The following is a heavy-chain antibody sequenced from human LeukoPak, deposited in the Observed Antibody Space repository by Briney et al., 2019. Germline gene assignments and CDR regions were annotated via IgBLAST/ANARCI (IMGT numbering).Heavy chain of an antibody. J-gene: IGHJ4*02. CDR2: IEGDGNRI. Sequence: GGSLRLSRAASGFTLSAYWMHWVPQAPGKGLMWVSRIEGDGNRITYADSVKGRFTISRDNAKNTLYLQMNSLRAEDTAVYYCTRDWRNLGYDYWGQGTLVTVSS. CDR3: TRDWRNLGYDY. CDR1: GFTLSAYW. D-gene: IGHD5-12*01. V-gene: IGHV3-74*01.